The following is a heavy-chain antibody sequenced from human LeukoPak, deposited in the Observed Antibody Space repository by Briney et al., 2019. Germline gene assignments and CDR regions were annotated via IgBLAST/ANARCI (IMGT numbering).Heavy chain of an antibody. D-gene: IGHD3-10*01. Sequence: PSETLSLTCAVYGGSFSGYYWSWIRQPPGKGLEWIGEINHSGSNNYNPSLKSRVTISVDTSKNQFSLKLSSVTAADTAVYYCARRGAKVYYYGSHFDPWGQGTLVTVSS. CDR1: GGSFSGYY. CDR3: ARRGAKVYYYGSHFDP. CDR2: INHSGSN. V-gene: IGHV4-34*01. J-gene: IGHJ5*02.